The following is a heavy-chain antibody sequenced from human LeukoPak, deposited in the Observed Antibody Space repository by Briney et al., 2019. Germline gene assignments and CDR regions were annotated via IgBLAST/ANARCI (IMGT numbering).Heavy chain of an antibody. Sequence: PGGSLRLSCVASGIAFXNSIMHWVRQAPGXGLXXXXXXSYDGFXKXYXXXXXXXLTISRDDSKNTVYLQMKSLRPEDTAVYYCAREGHTSGYCGTFDVWGQGTTVAVS. V-gene: IGHV3-30*04. CDR2: XSYDGFXK. CDR3: AREGHTSGYCGTFDV. D-gene: IGHD3-22*01. CDR1: GIAFXNSI. J-gene: IGHJ3*01.